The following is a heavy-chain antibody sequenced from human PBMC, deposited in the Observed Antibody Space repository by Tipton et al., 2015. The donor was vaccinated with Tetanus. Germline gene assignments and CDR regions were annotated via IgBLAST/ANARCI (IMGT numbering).Heavy chain of an antibody. CDR2: IYSSGST. CDR3: ARDQARGARGWNHFDY. D-gene: IGHD1-26*01. V-gene: IGHV4-31*03. J-gene: IGHJ4*02. Sequence: TLSLTCTVSGGSISSGGYYWSWIRQRPGKGLEWIGDIYSSGSTYSNPSLKGRVTISVDTSKNQFSLRLNSGTAADTAVYYCARDQARGARGWNHFDYWGLGALVTVSS. CDR1: GGSISSGGYY.